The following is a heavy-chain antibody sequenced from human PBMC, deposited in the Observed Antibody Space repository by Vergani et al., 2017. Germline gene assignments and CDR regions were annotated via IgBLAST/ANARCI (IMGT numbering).Heavy chain of an antibody. CDR2: LTSDGIFT. Sequence: EVQMVESGGGLVKPGGSLRLSCAASGFTFSSYGMHWVRQAPGKGLEWVARLTSDGIFTYNADFVKGRFTISIDDAKNTMYLQMNSLRAEDTAIYYCARENFYKIDSWGQGTVVTVSS. CDR3: ARENFYKIDS. CDR1: GFTFSSYG. V-gene: IGHV3-74*01. J-gene: IGHJ4*02. D-gene: IGHD3-10*01.